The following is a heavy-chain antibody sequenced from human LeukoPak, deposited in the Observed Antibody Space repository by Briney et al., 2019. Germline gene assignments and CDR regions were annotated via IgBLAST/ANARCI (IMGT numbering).Heavy chain of an antibody. V-gene: IGHV3-53*01. D-gene: IGHD2-2*01. J-gene: IGHJ4*02. CDR3: ARDPGRVGDY. CDR2: LYIGGNK. CDR1: GFPVSNNY. Sequence: PGGSLRLSCPSSGFPVSNNYMSWVRQAPGKGLECVAVLYIGGNKYYADSLKGRFTISKDNSKNTLYLQMNSLRAEDTAVYYCARDPGRVGDYWGQGILVTVSS.